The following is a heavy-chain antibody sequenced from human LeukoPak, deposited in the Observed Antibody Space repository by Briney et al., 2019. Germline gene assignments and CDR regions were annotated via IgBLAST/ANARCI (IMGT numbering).Heavy chain of an antibody. CDR3: ARGPYDILTGPIGMDV. CDR2: INHSGST. J-gene: IGHJ6*04. D-gene: IGHD3-9*01. Sequence: SETLSLTCAVYGGSFSGYYWSWIRQPPGKGLEWIGEINHSGSTNYNPSPKSRVTISVDTSKNQFSLKLSSVTAADTAVYYCARGPYDILTGPIGMDVWGKGTTVTVSS. CDR1: GGSFSGYY. V-gene: IGHV4-34*01.